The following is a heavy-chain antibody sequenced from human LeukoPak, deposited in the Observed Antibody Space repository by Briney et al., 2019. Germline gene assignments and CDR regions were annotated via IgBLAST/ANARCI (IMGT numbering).Heavy chain of an antibody. J-gene: IGHJ4*02. Sequence: GGSLRLSCAASGFTFSSYWMHWVRQAPGKGLVWVSRINSDGSSTSYADSVKGRFTISRDNAKNTLYLQMNSLRAEDTAVYYCAKSPAARITGTTSYFDYWGQGTLVTVSS. D-gene: IGHD1-20*01. V-gene: IGHV3-74*01. CDR2: INSDGSST. CDR1: GFTFSSYW. CDR3: AKSPAARITGTTSYFDY.